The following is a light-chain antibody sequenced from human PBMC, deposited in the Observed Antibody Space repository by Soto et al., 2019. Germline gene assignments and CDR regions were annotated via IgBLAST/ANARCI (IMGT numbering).Light chain of an antibody. CDR1: SSNIGAGYD. CDR3: QSYDSSLSGFVV. Sequence: VLTQPPSVSGAPGQRVTISCTGSSSNIGAGYDVHWYQQLPGTAPKLLIYGNSNRPSGVPDRFSGSKSGTSASLAITGLQAEDEADYYCQSYDSSLSGFVVFGGGTQLTVL. CDR2: GNS. V-gene: IGLV1-40*01. J-gene: IGLJ2*01.